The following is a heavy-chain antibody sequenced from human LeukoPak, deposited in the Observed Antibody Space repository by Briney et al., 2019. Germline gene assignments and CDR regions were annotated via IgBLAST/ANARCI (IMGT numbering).Heavy chain of an antibody. Sequence: GGSLRLSCAASGFTFDDYAMHWVRQAPGRGLEWVAGISWNTYSIGYVDSVKGRFTISRDNAKNSLYLQMNSLRAEDTAVYYCARLQYSFLYGSGSYGVDYWGQGTLVTVSS. D-gene: IGHD3-10*01. CDR2: ISWNTYSI. J-gene: IGHJ4*02. CDR3: ARLQYSFLYGSGSYGVDY. CDR1: GFTFDDYA. V-gene: IGHV3-9*01.